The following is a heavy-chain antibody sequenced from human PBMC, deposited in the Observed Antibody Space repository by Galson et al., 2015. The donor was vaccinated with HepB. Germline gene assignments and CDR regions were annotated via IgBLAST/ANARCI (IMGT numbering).Heavy chain of an antibody. J-gene: IGHJ4*02. D-gene: IGHD5-12*01. Sequence: SLRLSCAGSGFPFSSYTMNWVRQAPGKGLEWVSSISSSGGYIYFAESMRGRFTISRDNAKNSVFLQMTSLRVDDTAVYYCARGGVIGYDVFDFWGQGTLVTVSS. CDR1: GFPFSSYT. V-gene: IGHV3-21*01. CDR3: ARGGVIGYDVFDF. CDR2: ISSSGGYI.